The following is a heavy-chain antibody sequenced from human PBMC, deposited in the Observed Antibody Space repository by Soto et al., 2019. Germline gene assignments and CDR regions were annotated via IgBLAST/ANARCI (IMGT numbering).Heavy chain of an antibody. V-gene: IGHV4-34*01. Sequence: SETLSLTCAVYGGSFSCYYWSWIRQAPGKGLEWIGEINHSGSTNYNPSLKSRVTISVDASKNQFSLKLSSVTAADTAVYYCARARGSIWSYNWFDPWGQGTLVTVSS. CDR2: INHSGST. CDR1: GGSFSCYY. D-gene: IGHD3-16*01. J-gene: IGHJ5*02. CDR3: ARARGSIWSYNWFDP.